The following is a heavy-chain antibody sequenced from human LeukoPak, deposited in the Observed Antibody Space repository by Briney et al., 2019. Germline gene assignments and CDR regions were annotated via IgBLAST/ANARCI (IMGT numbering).Heavy chain of an antibody. V-gene: IGHV3-49*04. Sequence: GRSLRLSCTASGFTFGDYAMSSVRQAPGKGLEWVGFIRSKAYGGTTEYDASVKGRFTISRDDSKSIAYLQMNCLKTEDTAVYYCTRDASTYYYDSSGYLFFDYWGQGILVTISS. J-gene: IGHJ4*02. D-gene: IGHD3-22*01. CDR1: GFTFGDYA. CDR2: IRSKAYGGTT. CDR3: TRDASTYYYDSSGYLFFDY.